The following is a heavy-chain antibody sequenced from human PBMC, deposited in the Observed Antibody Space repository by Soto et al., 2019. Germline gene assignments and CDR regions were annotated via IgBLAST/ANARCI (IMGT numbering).Heavy chain of an antibody. CDR1: GFTFSSCA. Sequence: GGSLRLSCAASGFTFSSCAMGWVRQAPGKGLEWVSDIIDSGGSTYYADSVKGRFTISRDNSKSTLYLQMNSLRAEDTALYYCSKERGCYYYDVVDFWAQGSTVTVSS. D-gene: IGHD6-19*01. CDR3: SKERGCYYYDVVDF. CDR2: IIDSGGST. J-gene: IGHJ6*02. V-gene: IGHV3-23*01.